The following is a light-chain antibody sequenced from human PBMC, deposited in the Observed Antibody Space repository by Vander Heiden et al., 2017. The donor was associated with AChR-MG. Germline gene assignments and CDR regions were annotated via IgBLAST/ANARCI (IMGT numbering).Light chain of an antibody. V-gene: IGLV3-1*01. CDR1: KLGDRY. J-gene: IGLJ3*02. Sequence: SYELTQPPSVSVSPGQTATITCSGDKLGDRYVCWYQHKPGHSPRLVIYQDTTRPSGIPERFSGSSSGNTATLTISGTQALDEADYYCQAWDSGTVVFGGGTQLIV. CDR2: QDT. CDR3: QAWDSGTVV.